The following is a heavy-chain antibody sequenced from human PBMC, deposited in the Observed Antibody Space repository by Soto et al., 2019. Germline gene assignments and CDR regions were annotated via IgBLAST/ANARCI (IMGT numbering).Heavy chain of an antibody. CDR3: ARDPGGGVPAAGDAFDI. V-gene: IGHV3-33*01. CDR1: GFTFSSYG. Sequence: GGSLRLSCAASGFTFSSYGMHWVRQAPGKGLEWVAVIWYDGSNKYYADSVKGRFTISRDNSKNTLYLQMNSLRAEDTAVYYCARDPGGGVPAAGDAFDIWGQGTMVTVSS. CDR2: IWYDGSNK. D-gene: IGHD2-2*01. J-gene: IGHJ3*02.